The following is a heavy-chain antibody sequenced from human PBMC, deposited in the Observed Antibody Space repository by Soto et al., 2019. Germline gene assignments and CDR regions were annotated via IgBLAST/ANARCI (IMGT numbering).Heavy chain of an antibody. V-gene: IGHV3-23*01. J-gene: IGHJ6*03. CDR2: ISGSGGST. Sequence: GGSLRLSCAASGFTFSSYAMSWVRQAPGKGLEWVSAISGSGGSTYYADSVKGRFTISRDNSKNTLYLQMNSLRAEDTAVYYCAKDRASSSWAYDYGDYDENYYYYYMDVWGKGTTVTVSS. D-gene: IGHD4-17*01. CDR3: AKDRASSSWAYDYGDYDENYYYYYMDV. CDR1: GFTFSSYA.